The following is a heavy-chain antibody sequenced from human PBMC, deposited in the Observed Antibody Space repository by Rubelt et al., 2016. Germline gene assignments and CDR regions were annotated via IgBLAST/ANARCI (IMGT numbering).Heavy chain of an antibody. J-gene: IGHJ4*02. D-gene: IGHD3-3*01. Sequence: QITLKESGPTLVKPTQTLTLTCTFSGFSLSTSGVGVGWIRQPPGKALEWLALIYWDDDKRYSPSLKRRRTSTKDTSKNPVGLTMTNKDPVDTATYYCAHKYYELYYFDYWGQGTLVTVSS. CDR3: AHKYYELYYFDY. CDR1: GFSLSTSGVG. V-gene: IGHV2-5*02. CDR2: IYWDDDK.